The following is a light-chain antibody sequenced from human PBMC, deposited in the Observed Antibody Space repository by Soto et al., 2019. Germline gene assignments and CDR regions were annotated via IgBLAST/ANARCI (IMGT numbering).Light chain of an antibody. J-gene: IGKJ1*01. Sequence: EIVLTQSPATLSLSPGERATLSCRASQSVSTYLAWYQQKPGQAPRLLIYDASKRATGIPVRFSGSGSGTDFTLTITSLEPEDFGLYYCQQRSNWPPTWTFGQGTKGDIK. CDR1: QSVSTY. CDR2: DAS. CDR3: QQRSNWPPTWT. V-gene: IGKV3-11*01.